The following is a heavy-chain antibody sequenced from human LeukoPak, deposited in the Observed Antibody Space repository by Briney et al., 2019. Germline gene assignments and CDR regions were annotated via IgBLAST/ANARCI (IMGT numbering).Heavy chain of an antibody. Sequence: EGSLRLSCVDSGFTFSTSWMTWVRQAPGKGLEWVANINQDGREKYYAGSVRGRFIISRDNAQNSLYLQMNSLRVDDTALYYCSSVDVFDHWGQGTRVTVSS. V-gene: IGHV3-7*01. CDR2: INQDGREK. CDR3: SSVDVFDH. J-gene: IGHJ4*02. CDR1: GFTFSTSW.